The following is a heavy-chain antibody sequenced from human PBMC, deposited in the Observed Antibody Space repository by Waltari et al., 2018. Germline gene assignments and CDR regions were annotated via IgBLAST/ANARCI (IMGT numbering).Heavy chain of an antibody. CDR2: MNPNSGNT. Sequence: QVQLVQSGAEVKKPGASVKVSCKASGYTFTSYDINWVRPATGQGLEWMGWMNPNSGNTVYAQKFQGRVTMTRNTSISTAYMELSSLRSEDTAVYYCARGLYCTNGVCYRGVDYWGQGTLVTVSS. J-gene: IGHJ4*02. V-gene: IGHV1-8*01. CDR3: ARGLYCTNGVCYRGVDY. D-gene: IGHD2-8*01. CDR1: GYTFTSYD.